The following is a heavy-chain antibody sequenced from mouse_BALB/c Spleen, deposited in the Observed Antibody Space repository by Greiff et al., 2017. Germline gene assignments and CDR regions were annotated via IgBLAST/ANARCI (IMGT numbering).Heavy chain of an antibody. CDR2: INPSNGRT. J-gene: IGHJ4*01. CDR1: GYTFTSYW. D-gene: IGHD2-1*01. CDR3: AGHGNFDYAMDY. Sequence: QVQLQQPGAELVKPGASVKLSCKASGYTFTSYWMHWVKQRPGQGLEWIGEINPSNGRTNYNEKFKSKATLTVDKSSSTAYMQLSSLTSEDSAVYYCAGHGNFDYAMDYWGQGTSVTVSS. V-gene: IGHV1S81*02.